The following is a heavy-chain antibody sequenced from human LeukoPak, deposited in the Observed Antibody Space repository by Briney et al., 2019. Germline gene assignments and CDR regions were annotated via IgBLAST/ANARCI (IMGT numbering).Heavy chain of an antibody. J-gene: IGHJ6*02. V-gene: IGHV3-33*01. Sequence: GGSLRLSCAASGFTFSSYGMHWVRQAPGKGLEWVAVIWYDGSNKYYADSVKGRFTSSRDNSKNTLYLQMNSLRAEDTAVYYCARDARAGLYYYGMDVWGQGTTVTVSS. CDR3: ARDARAGLYYYGMDV. D-gene: IGHD3-16*01. CDR2: IWYDGSNK. CDR1: GFTFSSYG.